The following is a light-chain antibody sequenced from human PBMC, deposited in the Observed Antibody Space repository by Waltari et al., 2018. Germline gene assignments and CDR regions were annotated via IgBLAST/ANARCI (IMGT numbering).Light chain of an antibody. CDR1: QSISNW. Sequence: DIQMTQSPSSVSAFVGDRVTITCRASQSISNWVAWYQQKPGKAPKLRIYSASDLHSGVPSRDSGSGAGTDCTLTISSLQAEDFATCYCQQVNSFPATFGGGTTVEIK. CDR3: QQVNSFPAT. V-gene: IGKV1-12*01. J-gene: IGKJ4*01. CDR2: SAS.